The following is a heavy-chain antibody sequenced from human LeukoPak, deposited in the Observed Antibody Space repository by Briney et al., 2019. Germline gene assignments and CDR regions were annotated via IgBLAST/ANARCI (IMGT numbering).Heavy chain of an antibody. CDR2: ISGSGGST. Sequence: PGGSLRLSCAASGFTFSSYSMNWVRQAPGKGLEWVSAISGSGGSTYYADSVKGRFTISRDNSKNTLYLQMNGLRAEDTAVYYCAKEYYDSSGYRDYWGQGTLVTVSS. D-gene: IGHD3-22*01. CDR1: GFTFSSYS. CDR3: AKEYYDSSGYRDY. J-gene: IGHJ4*02. V-gene: IGHV3-23*01.